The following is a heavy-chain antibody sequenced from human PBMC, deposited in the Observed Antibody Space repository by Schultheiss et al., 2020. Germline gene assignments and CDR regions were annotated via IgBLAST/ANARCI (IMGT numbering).Heavy chain of an antibody. D-gene: IGHD5-12*01. V-gene: IGHV4-34*01. CDR3: ARGRGLRRAGLSPYDY. CDR2: IYHSGST. J-gene: IGHJ4*02. Sequence: SQTLSLTCAVYGGSFSGYYWSWIRQPPGKGLEWIGYIYHSGSTYYNPSLNRRVTISVDTSKNQFSLKLSSVTAADTAVYYCARGRGLRRAGLSPYDYWGQGTLVTVSS. CDR1: GGSFSGYY.